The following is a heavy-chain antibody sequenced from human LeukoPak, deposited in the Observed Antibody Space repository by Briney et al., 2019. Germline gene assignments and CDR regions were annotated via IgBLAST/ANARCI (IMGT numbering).Heavy chain of an antibody. J-gene: IGHJ4*02. Sequence: SETLSLTCTVSGYSISSGYYWGWIRQPPGKGLEWIGEINHSGTTYYNPSLKSRVTISVDTSKNQFSVKLTSVTAADTAVYYCARLAVTMVRGDYWGQGTLVTVSS. CDR3: ARLAVTMVRGDY. D-gene: IGHD3-10*01. V-gene: IGHV4-38-2*02. CDR2: INHSGTT. CDR1: GYSISSGYY.